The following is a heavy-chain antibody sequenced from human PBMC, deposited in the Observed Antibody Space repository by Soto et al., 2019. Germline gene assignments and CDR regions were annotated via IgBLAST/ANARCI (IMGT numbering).Heavy chain of an antibody. V-gene: IGHV3-23*01. CDR3: AKTSDYGDYVDY. D-gene: IGHD4-17*01. Sequence: PGGSLRLSCAASGFTFSSYAMSWVRQAPGKGLEWVSSISGSGGGTYYADSVKGRLTISRDNSKNTLYVQMNSLRAEDTAVYYCAKTSDYGDYVDYWGQGTLVTV. CDR1: GFTFSSYA. CDR2: ISGSGGGT. J-gene: IGHJ4*02.